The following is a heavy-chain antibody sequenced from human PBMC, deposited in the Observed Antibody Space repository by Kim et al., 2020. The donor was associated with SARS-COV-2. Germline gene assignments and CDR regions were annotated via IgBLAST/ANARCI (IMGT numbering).Heavy chain of an antibody. V-gene: IGHV7-4-1*02. Sequence: ASVKVSCKASGYTFTSYAMNWVRQAPGQGLEWMGWINTNTGNPTYAQGFTGRFVFSLDTSVSTAYLQISSLKAEDTAVYYCVLIPLAFGEIRDYWGQGTLVTVSS. CDR3: VLIPLAFGEIRDY. J-gene: IGHJ4*02. D-gene: IGHD3-10*01. CDR1: GYTFTSYA. CDR2: INTNTGNP.